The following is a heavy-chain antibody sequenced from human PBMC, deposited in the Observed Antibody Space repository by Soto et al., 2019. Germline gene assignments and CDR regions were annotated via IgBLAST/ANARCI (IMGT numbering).Heavy chain of an antibody. CDR2: IYYSGST. CDR3: ARVGITMVRGVTSPLYYYYYYGMDV. D-gene: IGHD3-10*01. V-gene: IGHV4-39*01. Sequence: PSETLSLTCTVSGGSISSSSYYWGWIRQPPGKGLEWIGSIYYSGSTYYNPSLKSRVTISVDTSKNQFSLKLSSVTAADTAVYYCARVGITMVRGVTSPLYYYYYYGMDVWGQGTTVTVYS. J-gene: IGHJ6*02. CDR1: GGSISSSSYY.